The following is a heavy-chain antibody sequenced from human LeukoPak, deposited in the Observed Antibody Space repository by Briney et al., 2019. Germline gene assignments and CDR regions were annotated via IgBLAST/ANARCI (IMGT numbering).Heavy chain of an antibody. V-gene: IGHV3-23*01. Sequence: GVSLRLSCAASGFTFSSSAMSWVRQAPGKGLEWVSAISGWGGSTYYADSVKGRFTIHRDNSKNTLYLQMNSLRAEDTAVYYCAKDQPTVTTYGSFDYWGQGTLVTVSS. CDR3: AKDQPTVTTYGSFDY. D-gene: IGHD4-11*01. J-gene: IGHJ4*02. CDR1: GFTFSSSA. CDR2: ISGWGGST.